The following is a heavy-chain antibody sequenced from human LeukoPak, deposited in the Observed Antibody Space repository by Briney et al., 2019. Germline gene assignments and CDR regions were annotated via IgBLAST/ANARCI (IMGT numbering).Heavy chain of an antibody. D-gene: IGHD3-22*01. Sequence: ASVKVSCKASGYTFTGYYMHWVRQAPGQGLEWMGWINPNSGGTNYAQKFQGRVTMTRGTSISTAYMELSRLRSDDTAVYYCARARHYYYYDSSGALPYWGQGTLVTVSS. V-gene: IGHV1-2*02. J-gene: IGHJ4*02. CDR1: GYTFTGYY. CDR2: INPNSGGT. CDR3: ARARHYYYYDSSGALPY.